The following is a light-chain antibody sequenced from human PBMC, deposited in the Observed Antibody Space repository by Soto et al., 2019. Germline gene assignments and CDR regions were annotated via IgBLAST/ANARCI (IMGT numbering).Light chain of an antibody. Sequence: DIQMTQSPSSLSASVGARVTITCRASQSISSYLNWYQQKPGKVPKLLIYAASSLQSGVPSRFSGSGSGTDFTLTISSLQPEDFATYYCQQSYSTPYTFGQGTKLEIK. J-gene: IGKJ2*01. CDR3: QQSYSTPYT. CDR2: AAS. CDR1: QSISSY. V-gene: IGKV1-39*01.